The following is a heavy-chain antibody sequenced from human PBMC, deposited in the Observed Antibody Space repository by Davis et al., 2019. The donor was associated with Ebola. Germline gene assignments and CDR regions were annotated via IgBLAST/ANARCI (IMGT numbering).Heavy chain of an antibody. CDR3: ASPGTSCYAAYCGMDV. CDR1: GYTFTSYD. D-gene: IGHD2-2*01. Sequence: ASVKVSCKASGYTFTSYDMSWVRQAPGQGLEWMGWINAGNGNTKYSQKFQGRVTITRDTSASTAYMELSSLRSEDTAVYYCASPGTSCYAAYCGMDVWGQGTTVTVSS. J-gene: IGHJ6*02. CDR2: INAGNGNT. V-gene: IGHV1-3*01.